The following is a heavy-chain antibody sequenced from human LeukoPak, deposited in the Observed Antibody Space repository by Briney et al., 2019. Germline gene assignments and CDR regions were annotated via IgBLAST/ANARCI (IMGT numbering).Heavy chain of an antibody. V-gene: IGHV3-21*01. CDR2: ISSSSYI. J-gene: IGHJ4*02. CDR1: GFTFSSYS. CDR3: ARETAVGSLFDD. D-gene: IGHD3-10*01. Sequence: GGSLRLSCAATGFTFSSYSMNWVRQAPGKGLEWVSSISSSSYIYYADSVKGRFTISRDNAKNSLYLQMNSLRAEDTAVYYCARETAVGSLFDDWGQGTLVTVSS.